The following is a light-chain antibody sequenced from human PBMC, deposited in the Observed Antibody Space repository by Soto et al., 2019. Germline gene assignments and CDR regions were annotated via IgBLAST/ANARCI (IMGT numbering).Light chain of an antibody. CDR3: QEYNTHSRYT. Sequence: DIQMTQCPSTLSASVGDRVSITCRASQSISGWLAWYQQKPGKAPKLLIYKASSLESGVPSRFSGSGSGTEFTLTISSLQPDDFATYYCQEYNTHSRYTFGQGTKLEIK. CDR2: KAS. J-gene: IGKJ2*01. V-gene: IGKV1-5*03. CDR1: QSISGW.